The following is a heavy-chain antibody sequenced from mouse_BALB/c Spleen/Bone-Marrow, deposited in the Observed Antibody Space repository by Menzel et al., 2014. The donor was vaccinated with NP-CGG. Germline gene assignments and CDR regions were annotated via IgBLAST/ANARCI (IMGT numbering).Heavy chain of an antibody. Sequence: LVESGAELARPGASVKMSCKASGYTFTSYTMHWVKQRPGQGLEWIGYINPSSGYTNYNQKFKDKATLTADKSSSTAYTQLSSLTSKDSAVYYFARGQAYWGQGTLVTVSA. CDR3: ARGQAY. D-gene: IGHD6-1*01. V-gene: IGHV1-4*01. CDR1: GYTFTSYT. CDR2: INPSSGYT. J-gene: IGHJ3*01.